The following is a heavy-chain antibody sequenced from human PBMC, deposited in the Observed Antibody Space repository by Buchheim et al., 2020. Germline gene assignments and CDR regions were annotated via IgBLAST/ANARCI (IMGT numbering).Heavy chain of an antibody. CDR3: ARDQGGVIPYYYYGLDV. J-gene: IGHJ6*02. D-gene: IGHD3-16*02. CDR2: ISPSSSYT. V-gene: IGHV3-21*01. CDR1: GFTCSSYN. Sequence: EVQLVESGGGLVKPGGSLRLSCTASGFTCSSYNMNWVRQAPGKGLEWVSSISPSSSYTYYADSVKGRFTISRYNAKNSLYLQMNSLRAEDTAVYYCARDQGGVIPYYYYGLDVWGQGTT.